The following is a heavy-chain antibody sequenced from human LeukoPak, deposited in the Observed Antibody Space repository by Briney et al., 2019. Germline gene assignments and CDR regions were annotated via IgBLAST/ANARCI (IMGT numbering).Heavy chain of an antibody. CDR3: ARDSQQQLVDY. CDR1: GYTFTNYA. Sequence: ASVKVSCKASGYTFTNYAMNWVRQAPGQGLEWMGIINPSGGSTSYAQKFQGRVTMTRDMSTSTVYMELSSLRSEDTAVYYCARDSQQQLVDYWGQGILVTVSS. D-gene: IGHD6-13*01. J-gene: IGHJ4*02. V-gene: IGHV1-46*01. CDR2: INPSGGST.